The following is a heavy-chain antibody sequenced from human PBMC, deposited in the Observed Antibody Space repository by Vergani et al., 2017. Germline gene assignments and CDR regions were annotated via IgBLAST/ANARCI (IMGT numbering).Heavy chain of an antibody. J-gene: IGHJ6*03. CDR3: AKDSSGWTDYYYYYMDV. CDR1: GFTFNSYA. D-gene: IGHD6-19*01. V-gene: IGHV3-23*01. Sequence: QLLESGGGLIQPGGSLRLSCAASGFTFNSYAMTWVRQAPGKGLEWVSGINNNGGSTYYADSVKGRFTISRDNSKNTLYLQMNSLRAEDTAVYYCAKDSSGWTDYYYYYMDVWGKGTTVTVSS. CDR2: INNNGGST.